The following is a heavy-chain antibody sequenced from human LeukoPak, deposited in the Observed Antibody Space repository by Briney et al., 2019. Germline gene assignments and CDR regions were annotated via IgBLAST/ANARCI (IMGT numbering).Heavy chain of an antibody. CDR1: GGSIRSYH. J-gene: IGHJ3*02. Sequence: SETLSLTCTVSGGSIRSYHWSWIRQPPGKGLEWIGEINHSGSTNYNPSLKSRVTISVDTSKNQFSLKLSSVTAADTAVYYCARETSPDAFDIWGQGTMVTVSS. D-gene: IGHD4-11*01. CDR3: ARETSPDAFDI. V-gene: IGHV4-34*01. CDR2: INHSGST.